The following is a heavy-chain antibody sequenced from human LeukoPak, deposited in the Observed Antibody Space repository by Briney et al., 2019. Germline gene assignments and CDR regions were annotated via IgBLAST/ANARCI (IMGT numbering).Heavy chain of an antibody. D-gene: IGHD6-13*01. CDR1: GFTVSSNY. Sequence: GGSLRLSCAASGFTVSSNYMSWVRQAPGKGLEWVSVIYSGGSTYYADSVKGRFTISRDDSKNTLYLQMNSLRAEDTAVYYCAKTTRYSNSPMDVWGQGTTVTVSS. CDR2: IYSGGST. V-gene: IGHV3-53*01. CDR3: AKTTRYSNSPMDV. J-gene: IGHJ6*02.